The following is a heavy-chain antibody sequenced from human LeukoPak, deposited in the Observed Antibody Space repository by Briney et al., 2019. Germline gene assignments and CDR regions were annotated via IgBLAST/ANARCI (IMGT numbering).Heavy chain of an antibody. CDR1: GFTFSNYS. J-gene: IGHJ3*02. CDR3: TKGYSGYDYAFDI. V-gene: IGHV3-21*06. D-gene: IGHD5-12*01. CDR2: IGSSGSYI. Sequence: GGSLRLSCAASGFTFSNYSMNWVRQAPGKGLEWVSSIGSSGSYIYYADSVKGRFTISRDNAKNSLYLQMNSLRVEDTAMYYCTKGYSGYDYAFDIWGQGTMVTVSS.